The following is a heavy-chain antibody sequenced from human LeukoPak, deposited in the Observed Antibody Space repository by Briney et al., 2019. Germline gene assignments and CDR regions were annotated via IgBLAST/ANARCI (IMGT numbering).Heavy chain of an antibody. CDR2: ISGSGGST. D-gene: IGHD3-3*01. CDR3: AKAAQTSYDFWSGYYTTPQYYFDY. V-gene: IGHV3-23*01. CDR1: GFTFSSYA. J-gene: IGHJ4*02. Sequence: GGSLRLSCAASGFTFSSYAMSWVRQAPGKGLEWVSAISGSGGSTYYADSVKGRFTTSRDNSKNTLYLQMNSLRAEDTAVYYCAKAAQTSYDFWSGYYTTPQYYFDYWGQGTLVTVSS.